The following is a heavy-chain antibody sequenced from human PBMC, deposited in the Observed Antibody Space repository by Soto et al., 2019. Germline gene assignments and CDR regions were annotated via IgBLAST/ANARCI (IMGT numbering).Heavy chain of an antibody. D-gene: IGHD3-10*01. CDR2: INHSGST. Sequence: SETLSLTCAVYGGSFSGYYWSWIRQPPGKGLEWIGEINHSGSTNYNPSLKSRVTISVDTSKNQFSLKLSSVTAADTAVYYCARVGPGTRNYWGQGTLVTVSS. V-gene: IGHV4-34*01. CDR3: ARVGPGTRNY. CDR1: GGSFSGYY. J-gene: IGHJ4*02.